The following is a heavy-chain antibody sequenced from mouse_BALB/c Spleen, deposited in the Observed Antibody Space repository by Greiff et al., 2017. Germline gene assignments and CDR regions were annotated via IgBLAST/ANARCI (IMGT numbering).Heavy chain of an antibody. CDR2: IWAGGST. D-gene: IGHD1-2*01. CDR3: ARENSLLRLRYFDY. V-gene: IGHV2-9*02. J-gene: IGHJ2*01. CDR1: GFSLTSYG. Sequence: VKLQESGPGLVAPSQSLSITCTVSGFSLTSYGVHWVRQPPGKGLEWLGVIWAGGSTNYNSALMSRLSISKDNSKSQVFLKMNSLQTDDTAMYYCARENSLLRLRYFDYWGQGTTLTVSS.